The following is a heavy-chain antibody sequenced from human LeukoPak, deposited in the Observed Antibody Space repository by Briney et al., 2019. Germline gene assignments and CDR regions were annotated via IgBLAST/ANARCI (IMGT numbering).Heavy chain of an antibody. Sequence: SETLSLTCTVSGGSISSYYWTWIRQPAVKGLEWIGRIHPSGTTNHNPSLKSRVIMSLDMSNNQFSLKVRSVTAADTAVYYCARETEVPGGRSWDFWGQGTLVTVSS. V-gene: IGHV4-4*07. D-gene: IGHD6-19*01. J-gene: IGHJ4*02. CDR3: ARETEVPGGRSWDF. CDR2: IHPSGTT. CDR1: GGSISSYY.